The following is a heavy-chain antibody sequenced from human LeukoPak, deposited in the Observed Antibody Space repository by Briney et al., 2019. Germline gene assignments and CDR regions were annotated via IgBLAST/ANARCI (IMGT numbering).Heavy chain of an antibody. Sequence: QAGGSLRLSCAASGFTFSNYGMTWVRQAPGKGLEWVSSISGSAATISYADSVKGRFTISRDNSKNTLYLQMNSLRAEDTAVYYCAKDGGVRSGSYSHYYYYYMDVWGKGTTVTISS. CDR3: AKDGGVRSGSYSHYYYYYMDV. J-gene: IGHJ6*03. CDR1: GFTFSNYG. D-gene: IGHD1-26*01. CDR2: ISGSAATI. V-gene: IGHV3-23*01.